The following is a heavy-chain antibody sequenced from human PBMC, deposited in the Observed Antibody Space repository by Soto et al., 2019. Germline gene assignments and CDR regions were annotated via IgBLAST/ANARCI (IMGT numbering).Heavy chain of an antibody. CDR1: GGTFSSYT. D-gene: IGHD2-15*01. J-gene: IGHJ6*02. Sequence: QVQLLQSGAEVKKPGSSVKVPGKASGGTFSSYTISWVRQAPGQGLEWMGRLIHILGIANYAEKSQGRVTITADKSTSIAYMELSSLRSEDTAVYYCSREDDGSGGRGHIDYYYGMDVWGQGTTVTASS. CDR3: SREDDGSGGRGHIDYYYGMDV. CDR2: LIHILGIA. V-gene: IGHV1-69*08.